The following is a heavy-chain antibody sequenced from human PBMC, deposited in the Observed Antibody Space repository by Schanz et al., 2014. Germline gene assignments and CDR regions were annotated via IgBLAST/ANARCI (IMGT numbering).Heavy chain of an antibody. V-gene: IGHV3-7*01. D-gene: IGHD3-22*01. CDR1: GFTFSTYW. Sequence: VQLVESGGGVVQPGGSLRLSCAASGFTFSTYWMSWVRQAPGKGLEWVANIKQDGIEKYYVDSVKGRFTISRDNSKNTLYLQMNSLRAEDTAVYYCAKDLPSDYYIAYWGQGTLVTVSS. CDR2: IKQDGIEK. J-gene: IGHJ4*02. CDR3: AKDLPSDYYIAY.